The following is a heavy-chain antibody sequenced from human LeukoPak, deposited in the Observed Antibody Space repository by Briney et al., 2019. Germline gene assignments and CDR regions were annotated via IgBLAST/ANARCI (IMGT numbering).Heavy chain of an antibody. CDR1: GYSISSDYY. Sequence: SETLSLTCAVSGYSISSDYYWGWIRLPPGKGLEWIGTIYHSGSAYYNPSLKGRVTLLVDTSNNQLSLRLSSVTATDTAVYYCARRPYFYYYMDVWGKGTTVTVSS. D-gene: IGHD6-6*01. J-gene: IGHJ6*03. CDR3: ARRPYFYYYMDV. CDR2: IYHSGSA. V-gene: IGHV4-38-2*01.